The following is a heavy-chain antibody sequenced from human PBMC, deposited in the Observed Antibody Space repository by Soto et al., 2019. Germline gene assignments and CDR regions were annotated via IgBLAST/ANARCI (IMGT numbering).Heavy chain of an antibody. D-gene: IGHD6-13*01. V-gene: IGHV1-69*13. CDR1: GGTFTSTA. Sequence: ASVKVSCKASGGTFTSTAFSWVRQAPGQGLEWMGGIIPVLGTPNYAQKFQARLTVTADASTTTVHMELSSLRSDDTAVYYCASSAGLDHLLNYYGLNVWGQGTTVTVSS. CDR3: ASSAGLDHLLNYYGLNV. J-gene: IGHJ6*02. CDR2: IIPVLGTP.